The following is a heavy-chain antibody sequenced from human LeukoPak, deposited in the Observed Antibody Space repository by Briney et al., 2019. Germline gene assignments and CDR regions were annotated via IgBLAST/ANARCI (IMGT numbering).Heavy chain of an antibody. CDR1: GYTFTSYD. V-gene: IGHV1-8*01. D-gene: IGHD6-13*01. Sequence: ASVKVSCKASGYTFTSYDINWVRQATGQGLEWMGWMNPNSGNTGYAQKFQGGVTMTRNTTISTAYMELSSLRAEDTAVYYCARGGIAAALSVDWGQGTLVTVSS. CDR2: MNPNSGNT. CDR3: ARGGIAAALSVD. J-gene: IGHJ4*02.